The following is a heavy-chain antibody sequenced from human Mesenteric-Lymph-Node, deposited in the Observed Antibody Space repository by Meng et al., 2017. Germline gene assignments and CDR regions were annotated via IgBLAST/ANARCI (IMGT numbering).Heavy chain of an antibody. CDR2: IIPIFGTA. CDR3: AREDGGAYNF. CDR1: GGTFSSYA. D-gene: IGHD5-24*01. Sequence: QVRLVQAGAEVKKPGSSVKVSCKASGGTFSSYAISWVRQAPGQGLEWMGGIIPIFGTANYAQKFQGRVTITADKSTSTAYMELSRLRSDDAAVYYCAREDGGAYNFWGQGTLVTVSS. J-gene: IGHJ4*02. V-gene: IGHV1-69*06.